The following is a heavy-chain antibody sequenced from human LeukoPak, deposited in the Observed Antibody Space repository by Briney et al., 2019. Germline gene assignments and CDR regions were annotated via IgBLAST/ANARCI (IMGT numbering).Heavy chain of an antibody. J-gene: IGHJ3*02. D-gene: IGHD3-22*01. V-gene: IGHV1-2*02. Sequence: GASVKVSCKASGYTFTSYYMHGVRQAPGQGLEWMRWINPNSGGTNYAQKFQGRVTMTRDTSISTAYMELSRLRSDDTAVYYCARCPYDSRAFDIWGKGTMVTVSS. CDR1: GYTFTSYY. CDR3: ARCPYDSRAFDI. CDR2: INPNSGGT.